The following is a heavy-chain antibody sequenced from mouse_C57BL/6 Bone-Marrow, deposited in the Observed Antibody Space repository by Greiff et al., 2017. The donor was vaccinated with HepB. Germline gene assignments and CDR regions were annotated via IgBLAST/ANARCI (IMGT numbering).Heavy chain of an antibody. CDR2: IWRGGST. Sequence: QVQLQQSGPGLVQPSQSLSITCTVSGFSLTSYGVHWVRQSPGKGLEWLGVIWRGGSTDYNAAFMSRLSITKDNSKSQVFFKMNSLQADDTAIYYCAKRRDFYYYGSAYAMDYWGQGTSVTVSS. CDR3: AKRRDFYYYGSAYAMDY. J-gene: IGHJ4*01. CDR1: GFSLTSYG. D-gene: IGHD1-1*01. V-gene: IGHV2-5*01.